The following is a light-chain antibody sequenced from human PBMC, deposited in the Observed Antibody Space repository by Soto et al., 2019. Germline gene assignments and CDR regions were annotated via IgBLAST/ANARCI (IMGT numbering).Light chain of an antibody. CDR2: GAS. Sequence: IVMTQSPATLSVSPGERATLSCRASQSVASNLAWYQQRLCQAPRLLVYGASTRATGIPARFSASGSGTDYTLTISGVESEDFAVYCCQQSNKWPVFTFGPGTRVDIK. CDR3: QQSNKWPVFT. CDR1: QSVASN. J-gene: IGKJ3*01. V-gene: IGKV3-15*01.